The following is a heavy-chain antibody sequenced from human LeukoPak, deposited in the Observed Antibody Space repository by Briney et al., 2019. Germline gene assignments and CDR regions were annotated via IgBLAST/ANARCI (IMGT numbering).Heavy chain of an antibody. D-gene: IGHD1-26*01. CDR2: IIPIFGTA. J-gene: IGHJ4*02. V-gene: IGHV1-69*05. Sequence: SVKVSCKASGGTFSSYAISWVRQAPGQGLEWMGGIIPIFGTANYAQKFQGRVTMTRDTSTSTVYMELSSLRSEDTAVYYCARVSYTGSYYEYWGQGTLVTVSS. CDR3: ARVSYTGSYYEY. CDR1: GGTFSSYA.